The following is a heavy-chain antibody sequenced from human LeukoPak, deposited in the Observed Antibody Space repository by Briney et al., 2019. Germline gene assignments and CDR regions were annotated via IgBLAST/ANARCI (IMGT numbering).Heavy chain of an antibody. D-gene: IGHD1-26*01. V-gene: IGHV5-51*01. J-gene: IGHJ3*02. CDR2: VYPDNSKT. CDR3: TRLSGGSALRSDAFHI. Sequence: GESLKISCLASGYTFNIYWIAWVRQMPDKGLEWMGIVYPDNSKTIYDPSFQGQVTISADKSISTAYLQWSTLKASDTAIYYCTRLSGGSALRSDAFHIWGQGTMVTVSS. CDR1: GYTFNIYW.